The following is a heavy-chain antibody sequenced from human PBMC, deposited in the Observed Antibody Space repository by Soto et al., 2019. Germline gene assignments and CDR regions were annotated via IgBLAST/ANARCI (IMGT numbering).Heavy chain of an antibody. D-gene: IGHD2-15*01. CDR3: ARGGGCSGGSCTFDY. CDR1: GFTFSSYS. J-gene: IGHJ4*02. V-gene: IGHV3-48*01. CDR2: ISSSSSTI. Sequence: EVQLVESGGGLVQPGGSLRLSCAASGFTFSSYSMNWVRQAPGKGLEWVSYISSSSSTIYYADSVKGRFTISRDNAKNSLYLQVNGPRAEDTAVYYCARGGGCSGGSCTFDYWGQGTLVTVSS.